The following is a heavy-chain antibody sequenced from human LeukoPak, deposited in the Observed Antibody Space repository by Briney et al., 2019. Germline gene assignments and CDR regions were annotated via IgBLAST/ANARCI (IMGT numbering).Heavy chain of an antibody. CDR3: ASPWGRWFGELIWYFDL. V-gene: IGHV1-2*02. CDR2: INPNSGGT. D-gene: IGHD3-10*01. Sequence: ASVKVSCKASGYTSTAYYIHWVRQAPGQGLEWMGWINPNSGGTNYAQRSQGRVTMTRDTSITTAYMELSRLRSDDTAVYYCASPWGRWFGELIWYFDLWGRGTLVTVSS. CDR1: GYTSTAYY. J-gene: IGHJ2*01.